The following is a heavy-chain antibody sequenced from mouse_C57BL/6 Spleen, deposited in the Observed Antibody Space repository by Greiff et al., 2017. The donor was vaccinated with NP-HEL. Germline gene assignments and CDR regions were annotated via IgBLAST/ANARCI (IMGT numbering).Heavy chain of an antibody. J-gene: IGHJ1*03. V-gene: IGHV8-8*01. D-gene: IGHD2-2*01. CDR1: GFSLSTFGMG. CDR2: IWWDDDK. Sequence: QVTLKVSGPGILQPSQTLSLSCSSSGFSLSTFGMGVGWIRPPSGKGLEWLAHIWWDDDKYYNPALKSRLTITKDTSKNQVFLKIANVDTADTATYCCGQYGYDVSWYFDVWGTGTTVTVSS. CDR3: GQYGYDVSWYFDV.